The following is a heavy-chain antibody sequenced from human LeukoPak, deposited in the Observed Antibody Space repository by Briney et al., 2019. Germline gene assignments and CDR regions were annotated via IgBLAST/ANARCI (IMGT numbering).Heavy chain of an antibody. CDR1: GYSFTSYW. CDR2: ICPGESDT. Sequence: GESLKISGKGSGYSFTSYWIGWVRQLPGKGLEWMGIICPGESDTRYSPSFQGQVTISADKSISTAYLQWSSLKASDTAMFYCARQDGRALYNFDYWGQGALVSVSS. V-gene: IGHV5-51*01. D-gene: IGHD2-2*02. CDR3: ARQDGRALYNFDY. J-gene: IGHJ4*02.